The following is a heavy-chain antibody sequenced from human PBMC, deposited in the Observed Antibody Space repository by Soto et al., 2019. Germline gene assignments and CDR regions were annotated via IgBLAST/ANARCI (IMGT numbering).Heavy chain of an antibody. CDR3: AKNDGTYWVFHF. J-gene: IGHJ4*02. Sequence: PGGSLRLSCAASGFTFSSYSMNWVRQAPGKGLEWVSAISSGSGSIFYADSVKGRFTISRDNSKNALYLQMNSLRAEDTALYYCAKNDGTYWVFHFWGQGTLVTVSS. D-gene: IGHD1-26*01. CDR2: ISSGSGSI. CDR1: GFTFSSYS. V-gene: IGHV3-23*01.